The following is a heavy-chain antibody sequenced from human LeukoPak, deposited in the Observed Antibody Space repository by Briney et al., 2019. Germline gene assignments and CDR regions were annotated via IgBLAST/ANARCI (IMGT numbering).Heavy chain of an antibody. D-gene: IGHD3-10*01. CDR3: ARGKRFGELLYG. CDR2: MNPNSGTT. CDR1: GYTFTSYD. V-gene: IGHV1-8*01. Sequence: ASVKVSCKAFGYTFTSYDINWVRQATGQGLEWMGWMNPNSGTTGYAQKFQGRVTMTRNTSISTAYMELSSLRSEDTAVYYCARGKRFGELLYGWGQGTLVTVSS. J-gene: IGHJ4*02.